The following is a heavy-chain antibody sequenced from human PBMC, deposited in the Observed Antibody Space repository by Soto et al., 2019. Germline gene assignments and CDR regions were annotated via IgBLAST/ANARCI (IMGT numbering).Heavy chain of an antibody. J-gene: IGHJ4*02. V-gene: IGHV3-33*01. D-gene: IGHD3-16*01. CDR2: IWYDGSNT. CDR1: GFIFSSFG. Sequence: PGGSLRLSCAAFGFIFSSFGMHWVRQAPGKGLEWVAHIWYDGSNTYYADSVKGRFTISRENSRNTLYLQMKWLRAEDTAVYHFVRARLGSGGDFDYWGQGTTVTVSS. CDR3: VRARLGSGGDFDY.